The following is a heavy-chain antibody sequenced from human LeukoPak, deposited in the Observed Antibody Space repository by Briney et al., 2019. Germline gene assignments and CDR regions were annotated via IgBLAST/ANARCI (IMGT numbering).Heavy chain of an antibody. V-gene: IGHV3-48*04. CDR1: GFALSYYS. CDR3: ARACGASCYAVDYYYYGMDV. D-gene: IGHD2-15*01. CDR2: ISSSGSSI. J-gene: IGHJ6*02. Sequence: PGGSLRLSCVASGFALSYYSMNWVRQAPGKGLEWVSYISSSGSSIYYADSVKGRFTISRDNAKNSLYLQMNSLGAGDTAVYYCARACGASCYAVDYYYYGMDVWGQGTTVTVSS.